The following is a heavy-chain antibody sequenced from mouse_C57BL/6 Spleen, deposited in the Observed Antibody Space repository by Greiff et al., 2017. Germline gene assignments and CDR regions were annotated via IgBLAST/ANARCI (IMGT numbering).Heavy chain of an antibody. D-gene: IGHD1-1*01. J-gene: IGHJ2*01. CDR3: ARSHYGSDYFGY. V-gene: IGHV1-82*01. CDR2: IYPGDGDT. Sequence: QVQLQQSGPELVKPGASVTISCKASGYAFSSSWMNWVKQRPGKGLEWIGRIYPGDGDTNYNGKFKGKATLTADKSSSTAYMQLSSLTSEDSAVYFCARSHYGSDYFGYWGQGTTLTVAS. CDR1: GYAFSSSW.